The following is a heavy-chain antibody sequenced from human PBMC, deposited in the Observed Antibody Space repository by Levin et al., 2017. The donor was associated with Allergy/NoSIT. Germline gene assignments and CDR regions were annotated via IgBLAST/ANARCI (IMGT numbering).Heavy chain of an antibody. V-gene: IGHV3-30*18. CDR1: GFTFSSYG. CDR3: AKDSGYSYGYYFDY. Sequence: SCAASGFTFSSYGMHWVRQAPGKGLEWVAVISYDGSNKYYADSVKGRFTISRDNSKNTLYLQMNSLRAEDTAVYYCAKDSGYSYGYYFDYWGQGTLVTVSS. D-gene: IGHD5-18*01. CDR2: ISYDGSNK. J-gene: IGHJ4*02.